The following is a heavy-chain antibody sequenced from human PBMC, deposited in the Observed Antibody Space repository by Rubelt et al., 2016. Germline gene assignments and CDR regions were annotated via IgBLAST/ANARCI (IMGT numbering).Heavy chain of an antibody. V-gene: IGHV3-48*04. CDR3: ARGRSFSSMMYYYGMDV. CDR2: ISPSSSTI. Sequence: ISPSSSTIFYADSMKGRFTISRDNAKNSLYLQMNSLRGEDTAVYYCARGRSFSSMMYYYGMDVWGQGTTVTVSS. J-gene: IGHJ6*02. D-gene: IGHD6-19*01.